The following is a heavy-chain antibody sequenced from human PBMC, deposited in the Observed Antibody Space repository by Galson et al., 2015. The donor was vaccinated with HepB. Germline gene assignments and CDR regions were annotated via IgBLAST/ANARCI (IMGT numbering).Heavy chain of an antibody. V-gene: IGHV1-8*01. Sequence: SVKVSCKASGYTFTSYDINWVRQATGQGLEWMGWMNPNSGNTGYAQKFQGRVTMTRNTSISTAYMELSSLRSEDTAVYYCARALRRITMVQGVRRGYYYYMDVWGKGTTVTVSS. CDR1: GYTFTSYD. CDR3: ARALRRITMVQGVRRGYYYYMDV. D-gene: IGHD3-10*01. J-gene: IGHJ6*03. CDR2: MNPNSGNT.